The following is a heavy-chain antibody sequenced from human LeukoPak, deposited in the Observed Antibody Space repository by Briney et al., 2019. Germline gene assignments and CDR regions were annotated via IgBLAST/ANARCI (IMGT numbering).Heavy chain of an antibody. J-gene: IGHJ4*02. CDR1: GFTFSDYY. V-gene: IGHV3-11*04. Sequence: SGGSLRLSWAASGFTFSDYYMTWIRQAPGKRLEWLSYISTGGSAMFSADSLRGRFTISRDDAKNLLYLQMDSLRAEDTAVYYCARYYYDSNNDPSFDYWGQGTLVTVSS. D-gene: IGHD3-22*01. CDR3: ARYYYDSNNDPSFDY. CDR2: ISTGGSAM.